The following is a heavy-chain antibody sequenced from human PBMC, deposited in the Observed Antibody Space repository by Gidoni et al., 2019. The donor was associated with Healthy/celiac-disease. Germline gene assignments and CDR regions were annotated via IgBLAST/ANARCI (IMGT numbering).Heavy chain of an antibody. CDR3: ARCLVEVRGVISGDYYYYGMDV. J-gene: IGHJ6*02. Sequence: QVQLVQSGAEVKKPGSSVKVSCKASGGTFSSYAISWVRQAPGQGLEWMGGIIPIFGTANYAQKFQGRVTITADESTSTAYMELSSLRSEDTAVYYCARCLVEVRGVISGDYYYYGMDVWGQGTTVTVSS. CDR2: IIPIFGTA. D-gene: IGHD3-10*01. CDR1: GGTFSSYA. V-gene: IGHV1-69*01.